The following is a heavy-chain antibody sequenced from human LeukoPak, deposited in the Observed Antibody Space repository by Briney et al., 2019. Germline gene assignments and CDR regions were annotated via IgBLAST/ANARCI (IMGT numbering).Heavy chain of an antibody. Sequence: PSETLSLTCAVYRESFNGYYWSWIRQPPGKGLEWIGEINHSGRTNYNPSLKGRVTTSVDTSKNQFSLKLNSLTAADTAVYYCARRAVGATLDYWGQGILVTVSS. D-gene: IGHD1-26*01. CDR1: RESFNGYY. V-gene: IGHV4-34*01. CDR2: INHSGRT. CDR3: ARRAVGATLDY. J-gene: IGHJ4*02.